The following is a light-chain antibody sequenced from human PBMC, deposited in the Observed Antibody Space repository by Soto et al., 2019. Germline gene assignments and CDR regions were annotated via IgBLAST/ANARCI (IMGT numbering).Light chain of an antibody. J-gene: IGLJ1*01. CDR2: GNS. CDR3: QSYDSSLSAFYV. Sequence: QSVLTQPPSVSGAPGQRVTISCTGSSSNIGAGYDVHWYQQLPGTAPKLLIYGNSNRPSGVPDRFSGSKSGTSASLAITGLQVEDEAEYYCQSYDSSLSAFYVFGTGTKVTVL. CDR1: SSNIGAGYD. V-gene: IGLV1-40*01.